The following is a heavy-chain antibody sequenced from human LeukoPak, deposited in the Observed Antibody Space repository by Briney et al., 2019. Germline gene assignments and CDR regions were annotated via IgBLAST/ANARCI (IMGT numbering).Heavy chain of an antibody. CDR2: INSDGSWT. CDR3: VSFYETY. D-gene: IGHD2-2*01. CDR1: GNYW. V-gene: IGHV3-74*01. J-gene: IGHJ4*02. Sequence: GGSLRLSCAASGNYWMHWVRQAPRKGLVWVSHINSDGSWTSYADSVKGRFTISKDNAKNTVYLQMNNLRAEDTAVYYCVSFYETYWGRGTLVTVSS.